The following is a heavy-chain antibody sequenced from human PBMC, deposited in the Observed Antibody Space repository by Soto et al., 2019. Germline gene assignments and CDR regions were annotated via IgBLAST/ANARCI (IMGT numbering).Heavy chain of an antibody. CDR3: ARDGITPLTGYSSGWYLGY. V-gene: IGHV3-33*01. CDR1: GFTFSSYG. CDR2: IWYDGSNK. Sequence: QVQLVESGGGVVQPGRSPRLSCAASGFTFSSYGMHWVRQAPGKGLEWVAGIWYDGSNKYYADSVKGRFTISRDNSKNTLYLQMNSLRAEDTAVYYCARDGITPLTGYSSGWYLGYWGQGTLVTVSS. D-gene: IGHD6-19*01. J-gene: IGHJ4*02.